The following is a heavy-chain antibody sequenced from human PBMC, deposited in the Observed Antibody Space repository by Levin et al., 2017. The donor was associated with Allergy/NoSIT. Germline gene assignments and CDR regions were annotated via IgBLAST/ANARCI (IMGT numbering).Heavy chain of an antibody. CDR3: ATTEPVSYDILTGYDNYYYYYMDV. CDR1: GYTFAGYY. Sequence: ASVKVSCKASGYTFAGYYLHWVRQAPGQGLEWMGWINPNSGGTNYAQKFQDRVTMTRDTSISTGYMELRRLRSDDTAVYYCATTEPVSYDILTGYDNYYYYYMDVWGKGTTVTVSS. V-gene: IGHV1-2*02. D-gene: IGHD3-9*01. CDR2: INPNSGGT. J-gene: IGHJ6*03.